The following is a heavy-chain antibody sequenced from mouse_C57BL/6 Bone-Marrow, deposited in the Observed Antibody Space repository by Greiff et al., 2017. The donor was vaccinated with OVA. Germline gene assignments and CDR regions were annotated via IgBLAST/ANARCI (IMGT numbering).Heavy chain of an antibody. D-gene: IGHD6-1*01. CDR3: AREDSPGYFDV. CDR1: GYTFTSYD. J-gene: IGHJ1*03. CDR2: IYPRDGST. V-gene: IGHV1-85*01. Sequence: VKLVESGPELVKPGASVKLSCKASGYTFTSYDINWVKQRPGQGLEWIGWIYPRDGSTKYNEKFKGKATLTVATSSSTAYMELHSLTSEDSAVYFCAREDSPGYFDVWGTGTTVTVSS.